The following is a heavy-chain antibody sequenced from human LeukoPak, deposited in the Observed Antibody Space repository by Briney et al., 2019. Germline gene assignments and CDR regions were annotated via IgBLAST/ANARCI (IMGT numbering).Heavy chain of an antibody. CDR2: MNPNSGNT. V-gene: IGHV1-8*01. CDR1: GYTFTSYD. CDR3: ARGNPGIAVAGTRDFDY. D-gene: IGHD6-19*01. J-gene: IGHJ4*02. Sequence: ASVKVSCKASGYTFTSYDINWVRQATGQGLEWIGWMNPNSGNTGYAQKFQGRVTMTRNTSISTAYMELSSLRSEDTAVYYCARGNPGIAVAGTRDFDYWGQGTLVTVSS.